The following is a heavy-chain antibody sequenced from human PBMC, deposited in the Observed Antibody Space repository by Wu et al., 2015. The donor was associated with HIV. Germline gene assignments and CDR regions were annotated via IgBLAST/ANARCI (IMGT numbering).Heavy chain of an antibody. CDR2: IIPRLGTT. Sequence: QVQLVQSGAEVKKPGSSVKVSCKAYGGNPGGTFSSHPISWVRQAPGQGLQWMGGIIPRLGTTNYAQIFQGRVTITADEFTSTAYMELNSLRYEDTALYYCARDADIYFGSGNNFYNGMDVWGQGTTVTVSS. D-gene: IGHD3-10*01. CDR1: GGTFSSHP. CDR3: ARDADIYFGSGNNFYNGMDV. V-gene: IGHV1-69*12. J-gene: IGHJ6*02.